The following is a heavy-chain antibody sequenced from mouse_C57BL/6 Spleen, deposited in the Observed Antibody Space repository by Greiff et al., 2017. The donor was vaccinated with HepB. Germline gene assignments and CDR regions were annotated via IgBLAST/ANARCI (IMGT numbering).Heavy chain of an antibody. V-gene: IGHV5-9-1*02. CDR1: GFTFSSYA. J-gene: IGHJ3*01. CDR2: ISSGGDYI. CDR3: TRDRPNSGVFAY. Sequence: EVMLVESGEGLVKPGGSLKLSCAASGFTFSSYAMSWVRQTPEKRLEWVAYISSGGDYIYYADTVKGRFTISRDNARNTLYLQMSSLKSEDTAMYYCTRDRPNSGVFAYWGQGTLVTVSA. D-gene: IGHD4-1*01.